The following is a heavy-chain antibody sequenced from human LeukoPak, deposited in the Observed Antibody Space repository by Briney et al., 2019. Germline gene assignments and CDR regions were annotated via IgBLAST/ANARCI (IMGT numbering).Heavy chain of an antibody. J-gene: IGHJ4*02. CDR2: MNPNSGNT. Sequence: GASVKVSCKASGYTFTSYDINWVRQATGQGLEWMGWMNPNSGNTGYTQKFQGRVTMTRNTSISTAYMELSSLRSEDTAVYYCARAVRRGGPGEKSITIFGKRRYYFDYWGQGTLVTVSS. CDR1: GYTFTSYD. V-gene: IGHV1-8*01. CDR3: ARAVRRGGPGEKSITIFGKRRYYFDY. D-gene: IGHD3-3*01.